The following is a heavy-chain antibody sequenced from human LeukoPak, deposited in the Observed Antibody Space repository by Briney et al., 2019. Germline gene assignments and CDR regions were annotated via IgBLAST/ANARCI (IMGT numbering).Heavy chain of an antibody. CDR1: GFTFSSYT. V-gene: IGHV3-21*01. Sequence: PGGSLRLSCAASGFTFSSYTMNWVRQAPGKGLEWVSTISPSSSYIYYADSVKGRFTISRDNAKNSLYLQMNSLRAEDTAVYYCARGELGYCSGGSCKHDYWGQGTLVTVSS. CDR3: ARGELGYCSGGSCKHDY. J-gene: IGHJ4*02. D-gene: IGHD2-15*01. CDR2: ISPSSSYI.